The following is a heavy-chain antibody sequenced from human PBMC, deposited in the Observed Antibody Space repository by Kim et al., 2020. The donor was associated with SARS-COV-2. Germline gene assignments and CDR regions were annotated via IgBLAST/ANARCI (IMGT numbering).Heavy chain of an antibody. Sequence: KGRFTISRDNAKNSVSLQMNSLRAEDTAVYYCARAGFCSGGTCYSSYFDYWGQGTLVTVSS. V-gene: IGHV3-11*06. CDR3: ARAGFCSGGTCYSSYFDY. J-gene: IGHJ4*02. D-gene: IGHD2-15*01.